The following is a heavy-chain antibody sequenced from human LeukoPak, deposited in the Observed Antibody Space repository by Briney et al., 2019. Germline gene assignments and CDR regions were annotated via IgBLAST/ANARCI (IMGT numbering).Heavy chain of an antibody. CDR1: GFTFRSYE. D-gene: IGHD3-22*01. Sequence: GGSLRLSCAASGFTFRSYEMNWVRQAPGKGLEGVAYISTSGSTKYYADSVTGRFTISSDKAKNSLYLQMNSLRAEDTAVYYCARDRDPGYNDSSGYRRVNAFDIWGQGTMVTVSS. CDR2: ISTSGSTK. V-gene: IGHV3-48*03. J-gene: IGHJ3*02. CDR3: ARDRDPGYNDSSGYRRVNAFDI.